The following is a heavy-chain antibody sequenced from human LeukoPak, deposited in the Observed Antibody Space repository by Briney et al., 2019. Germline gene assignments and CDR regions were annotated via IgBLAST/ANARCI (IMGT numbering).Heavy chain of an antibody. CDR3: ASLSGVSGAFDI. V-gene: IGHV4-59*01. J-gene: IGHJ3*02. CDR1: GGSISSYC. Sequence: SETLSLTCSVSGGSISSYCWIWIRQPPAKGLGWIGYVYYSGSTNYNRSLTSQVTISIDTSKNQFYLNLTSVTAADTAVYYCASLSGVSGAFDIWGKGTVVTVSS. D-gene: IGHD6-19*01. CDR2: VYYSGST.